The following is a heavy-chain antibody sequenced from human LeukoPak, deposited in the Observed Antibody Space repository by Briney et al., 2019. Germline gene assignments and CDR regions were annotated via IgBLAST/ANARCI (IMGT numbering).Heavy chain of an antibody. CDR2: IIPIFGTT. CDR1: GGTFSSYA. V-gene: IGHV1-69*06. D-gene: IGHD3-22*01. CDR3: ARSKNRKYYDSSGYLIV. J-gene: IGHJ4*02. Sequence: SVKVSYKASGGTFSSYAISWVRQAPGQGLEWMGGIIPIFGTTDYAQKFQGRVTITADKFTSTVYMELSSLRSEDTAVYYCARSKNRKYYDSSGYLIVWGQGTLVTVSS.